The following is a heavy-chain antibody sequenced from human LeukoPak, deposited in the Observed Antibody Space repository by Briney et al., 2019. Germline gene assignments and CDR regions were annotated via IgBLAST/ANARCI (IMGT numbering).Heavy chain of an antibody. CDR2: IYDTGTT. CDR1: GGSVSSPDYY. Sequence: PSETLSLTCTVSGGSVSSPDYYWTWIRQPPGKGLEWIGHIYDTGTTSFSPSLRRRVSTSVDMSKNQFSLKLSSVTAADTAIYFCASAPSGGAAKDAFDIWGQGTMVTVSS. V-gene: IGHV4-61*08. J-gene: IGHJ3*02. CDR3: ASAPSGGAAKDAFDI. D-gene: IGHD2-21*01.